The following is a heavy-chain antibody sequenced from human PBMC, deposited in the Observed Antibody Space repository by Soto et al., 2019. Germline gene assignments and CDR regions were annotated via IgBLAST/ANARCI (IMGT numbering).Heavy chain of an antibody. CDR3: ARVRDQYYYDSSGYFGY. D-gene: IGHD3-22*01. V-gene: IGHV3-30-3*01. CDR1: GFTFSSYA. CDR2: ISYDGSNK. Sequence: GGSLRLSCAASGFTFSSYAMHWVRQAPGKGLEWVAVISYDGSNKYYADSVKGRFTISRDNSKNTLYLQMNSLRAEDTAVYYCARVRDQYYYDSSGYFGYWGQGTLVTVSS. J-gene: IGHJ4*02.